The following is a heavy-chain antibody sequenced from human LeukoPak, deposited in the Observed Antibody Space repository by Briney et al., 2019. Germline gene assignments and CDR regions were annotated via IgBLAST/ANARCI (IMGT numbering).Heavy chain of an antibody. CDR2: TYYRSKWYN. V-gene: IGHV6-1*01. CDR3: ARGRRYYYGSGQVTIFDY. CDR1: GDSVSSNSAA. J-gene: IGHJ4*02. Sequence: SQTLSLTCAISGDSVSSNSAAWNWIRQSPSRGLEWLGRTYYRSKWYNGYAVSVKSRITINPDTSKNQFSLQLNSVTPEDTAVYYCARGRRYYYGSGQVTIFDYWGQGTLVTVSS. D-gene: IGHD3-10*01.